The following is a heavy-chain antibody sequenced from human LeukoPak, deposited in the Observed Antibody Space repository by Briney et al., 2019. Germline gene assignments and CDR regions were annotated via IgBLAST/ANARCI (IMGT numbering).Heavy chain of an antibody. CDR2: ISSSSSYI. CDR1: GFTFSSFS. J-gene: IGHJ3*02. CDR3: ARDPYYYDGDAFDI. Sequence: GGSLRLSCAASGFTFSSFSMNWVRQAPGKGLEWVSSISSSSSYIYYADSVKGRFTISRDNAKNSLYLQMNSLRAEDTAVYYCARDPYYYDGDAFDIWGQGTMVTVSS. V-gene: IGHV3-21*01. D-gene: IGHD3-22*01.